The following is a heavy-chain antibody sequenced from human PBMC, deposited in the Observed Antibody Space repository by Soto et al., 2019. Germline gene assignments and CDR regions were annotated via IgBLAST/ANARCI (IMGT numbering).Heavy chain of an antibody. Sequence: GGSLRLSCAASGFTFSSYAMSWVRQAPGKGLEWVSAISGSGGSTYYADSVKGRFTISRDNSKNTLYLQMNSLRAEDTAVYYCAKDPQLVRGVIEGYYYMDVWGKGTTVTVSS. CDR2: ISGSGGST. V-gene: IGHV3-23*01. CDR1: GFTFSSYA. D-gene: IGHD3-10*01. J-gene: IGHJ6*03. CDR3: AKDPQLVRGVIEGYYYMDV.